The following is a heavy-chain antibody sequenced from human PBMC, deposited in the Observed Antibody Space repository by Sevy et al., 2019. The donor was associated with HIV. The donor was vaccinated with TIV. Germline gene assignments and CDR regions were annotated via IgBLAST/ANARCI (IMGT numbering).Heavy chain of an antibody. Sequence: GGSLRLSCVASGFTFSSYEMNWVRQAPGKGLEWVSYISNSGSDIHYSDSLRGRFTISRDNAKNSLFLQMNSLRAEDTAVYYCARDLPPSATTVAHSDYWGQGTLVTVSS. CDR1: GFTFSSYE. CDR2: ISNSGSDI. V-gene: IGHV3-48*03. CDR3: ARDLPPSATTVAHSDY. J-gene: IGHJ4*02. D-gene: IGHD4-17*01.